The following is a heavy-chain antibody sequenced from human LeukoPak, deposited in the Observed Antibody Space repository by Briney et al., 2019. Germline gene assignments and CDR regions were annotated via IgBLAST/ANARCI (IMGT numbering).Heavy chain of an antibody. Sequence: GGSLRLSCAASGFTFSSYSMNWVRQAPGKGLEWVSSISSSSSYIYYVDSVKGRFTISRDNAKNSLYLQMNSLRAEDTAVYYCARVFSDYIGYYFDYWGQGTLVTVSS. CDR3: ARVFSDYIGYYFDY. D-gene: IGHD4-11*01. J-gene: IGHJ4*02. V-gene: IGHV3-21*01. CDR1: GFTFSSYS. CDR2: ISSSSSYI.